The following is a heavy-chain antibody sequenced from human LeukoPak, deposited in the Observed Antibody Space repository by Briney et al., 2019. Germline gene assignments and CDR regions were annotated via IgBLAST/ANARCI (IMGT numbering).Heavy chain of an antibody. Sequence: GGSLRLSCAASGFTFSSYAMHWVRQAPGKGLEWVSYISGSSNIIYYADSVKGRFSISRDNGKNSLFLQMNSLRAEDTAVYYCASGYSSDYGGNTYWGQGTLVTVSS. CDR1: GFTFSSYA. J-gene: IGHJ4*02. CDR2: ISGSSNII. CDR3: ASGYSSDYGGNTY. D-gene: IGHD4-23*01. V-gene: IGHV3-48*01.